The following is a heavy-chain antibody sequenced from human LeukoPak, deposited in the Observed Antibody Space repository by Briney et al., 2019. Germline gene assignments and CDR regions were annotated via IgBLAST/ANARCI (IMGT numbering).Heavy chain of an antibody. Sequence: SETLSLTCAVYGGSFSGYYWSWIRQPPGKGLEWIGEINHSGSTNYNPSLKSRVIISVDTSKNQFSLKLSSVTAADTAVYYCARGRIQGAPYYGSGSYGPTTDYFDYWGQGTLVTVSS. V-gene: IGHV4-34*01. D-gene: IGHD3-10*01. CDR2: INHSGST. CDR1: GGSFSGYY. CDR3: ARGRIQGAPYYGSGSYGPTTDYFDY. J-gene: IGHJ4*02.